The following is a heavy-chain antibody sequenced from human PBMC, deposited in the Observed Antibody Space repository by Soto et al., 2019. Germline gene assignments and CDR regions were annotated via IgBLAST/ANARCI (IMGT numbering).Heavy chain of an antibody. CDR2: IIPLFGTA. J-gene: IGHJ4*02. Sequence: QVQLVQSGAEVKKPGSSVKVSCKASGGTFSSYAISWVRQAPGQGLEWMGGIIPLFGTANYAQKFQGRVTITADESTSTAYMELSSLRSEDTAVYYCARAAKPGYYDSSGPNYFDDWGQGTLVTVSS. V-gene: IGHV1-69*01. CDR1: GGTFSSYA. D-gene: IGHD3-22*01. CDR3: ARAAKPGYYDSSGPNYFDD.